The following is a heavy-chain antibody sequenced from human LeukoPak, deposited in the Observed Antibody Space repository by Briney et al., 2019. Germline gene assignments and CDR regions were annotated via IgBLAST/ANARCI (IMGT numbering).Heavy chain of an antibody. Sequence: ASVKVSCXASGYTFTGYFMHWLRQAPGQGPEWVGRINSNSGDTRYAQKFQGRVTMTRDTSISTAFLELNSLRSDDTAVYYCARLKTGATFPPHFDYWGQGTLVTVSS. D-gene: IGHD7-27*01. V-gene: IGHV1-2*06. CDR2: INSNSGDT. CDR3: ARLKTGATFPPHFDY. J-gene: IGHJ4*02. CDR1: GYTFTGYF.